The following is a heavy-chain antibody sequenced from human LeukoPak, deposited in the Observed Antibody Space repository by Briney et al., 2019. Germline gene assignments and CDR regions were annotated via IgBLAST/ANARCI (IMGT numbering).Heavy chain of an antibody. V-gene: IGHV3-30*03. CDR2: ISYDGSNK. Sequence: GGSLRLSCAASGFTFSSYGMHWVRQAPGKGLEWVAVISYDGSNKYYADSVKGRFTISRDNSKNTLYLQMNSLRAEDTAVYYCAREVLRYFDWSVGGNYFDYWGQGTLVTVSS. CDR3: AREVLRYFDWSVGGNYFDY. J-gene: IGHJ4*02. D-gene: IGHD3-9*01. CDR1: GFTFSSYG.